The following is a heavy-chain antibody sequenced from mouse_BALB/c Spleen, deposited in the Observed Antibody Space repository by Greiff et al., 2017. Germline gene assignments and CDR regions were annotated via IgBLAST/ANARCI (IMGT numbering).Heavy chain of an antibody. CDR2: ISYDGSN. CDR1: GYSITSGYY. Sequence: DVQLQESGPGLVKPSQSLSLTCSVTGYSITSGYYWNWIRQFPGNKLEWMGYISYDGSNNYNPSLKNRISITRDTSKNQFFLKLNSVTTEDTATYYCARSMITTSPFAYWGQGTLVTVSA. CDR3: ARSMITTSPFAY. D-gene: IGHD2-4*01. J-gene: IGHJ3*01. V-gene: IGHV3-6*02.